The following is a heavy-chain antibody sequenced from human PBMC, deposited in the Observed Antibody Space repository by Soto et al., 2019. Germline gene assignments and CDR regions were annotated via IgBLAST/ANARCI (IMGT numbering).Heavy chain of an antibody. Sequence: QVQLVQSGAEVKKPGASVKVSCKASGYTFTSYGISWVRQAPGQGLEWMGWISANNGNTKYAQNFQGRVTMTTETSTNTVYMELRSLRSDDTAVYYCARAYSPGLFDPWGQGTLVTVSS. V-gene: IGHV1-18*01. CDR1: GYTFTSYG. D-gene: IGHD2-15*01. CDR2: ISANNGNT. J-gene: IGHJ5*02. CDR3: ARAYSPGLFDP.